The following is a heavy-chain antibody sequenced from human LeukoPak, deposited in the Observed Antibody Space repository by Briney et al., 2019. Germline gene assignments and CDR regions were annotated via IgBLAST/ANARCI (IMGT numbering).Heavy chain of an antibody. Sequence: GGSLRLSCAASGFTFDDYAMHWVRQAPGKGLEWVSGISWNSGSIGYADSVKGRFTISGDNAKNSLYLQMNSLRAEDTALYYCAKDSSLGATFNYYDYWGQGTLVTVSS. J-gene: IGHJ4*02. V-gene: IGHV3-9*01. D-gene: IGHD1-26*01. CDR2: ISWNSGSI. CDR1: GFTFDDYA. CDR3: AKDSSLGATFNYYDY.